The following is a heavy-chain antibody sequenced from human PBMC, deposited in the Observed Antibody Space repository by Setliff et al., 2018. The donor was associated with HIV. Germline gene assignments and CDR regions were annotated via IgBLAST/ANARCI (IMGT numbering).Heavy chain of an antibody. CDR2: IYHSEST. J-gene: IGHJ4*02. D-gene: IGHD7-27*01. CDR3: ARLTPFDY. Sequence: SETLSLTCAVSGYSISSGYYWGWIRQPPGKGLEWIGSIYHSESTYYNPSLKSRVTISVDTSKNQFSLKLSSVTAADTAVYYCARLTPFDYWGQGTLVTVSS. CDR1: GYSISSGYY. V-gene: IGHV4-38-2*01.